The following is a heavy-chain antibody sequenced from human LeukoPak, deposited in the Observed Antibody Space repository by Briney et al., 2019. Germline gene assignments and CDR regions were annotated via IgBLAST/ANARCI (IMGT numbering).Heavy chain of an antibody. CDR2: ISVYSGKT. CDR1: GYIFTSYG. Sequence: GASVKVSCKASGYIFTSYGISWVRQAPGQGLEWMGWISVYSGKTNYAQRFQDRVSITTDTSTSTVYMELRSLRSDDTAVYYCARDLSCSGITCYTDYWGQGTLVTVSS. D-gene: IGHD2-2*02. J-gene: IGHJ4*02. V-gene: IGHV1-18*01. CDR3: ARDLSCSGITCYTDY.